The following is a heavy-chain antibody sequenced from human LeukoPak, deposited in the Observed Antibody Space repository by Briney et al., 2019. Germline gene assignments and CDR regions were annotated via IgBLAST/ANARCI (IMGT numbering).Heavy chain of an antibody. CDR3: ATEGKMVRGVYTDF. CDR2: INPSGGTT. Sequence: ASVKVSCKASGYTFTSYHMHWVRQAPGQGLEWMGIINPSGGTTNYAQKFRGRVTMTRDMSTSTVYMELSSLRSEDTAVYYCATEGKMVRGVYTDFWGQGTLVTVSS. CDR1: GYTFTSYH. D-gene: IGHD3-10*01. J-gene: IGHJ4*02. V-gene: IGHV1-46*01.